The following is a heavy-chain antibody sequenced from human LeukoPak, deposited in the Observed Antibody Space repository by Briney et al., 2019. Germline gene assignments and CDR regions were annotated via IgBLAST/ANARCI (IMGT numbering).Heavy chain of an antibody. CDR1: GGSISSYY. V-gene: IGHV4-59*12. D-gene: IGHD5-12*01. Sequence: SETLSLTCTVSGGSISSYYWSWIRQPPGKGLEWIGYIYYSGSTNYNPSLKSRVTISVDTSKNQFSLKLSSVTAADTAVYYCARRLATIGINIWGQGTLVTVSS. J-gene: IGHJ4*02. CDR3: ARRLATIGINI. CDR2: IYYSGST.